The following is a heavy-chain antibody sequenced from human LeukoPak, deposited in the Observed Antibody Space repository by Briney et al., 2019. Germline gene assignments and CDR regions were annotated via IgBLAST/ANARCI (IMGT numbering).Heavy chain of an antibody. Sequence: SETLSLTCAVYGGSFSGYYWSWIRQPPGKGLEWIGEINHSGSTNYNPSLKSRVTISVDTSKNQFSLKLSSVTAADTAVYYCARGRGSSSIGYWGQGTLVTVSS. J-gene: IGHJ4*02. CDR2: INHSGST. CDR3: ARGRGSSSIGY. CDR1: GGSFSGYY. D-gene: IGHD1-26*01. V-gene: IGHV4-34*01.